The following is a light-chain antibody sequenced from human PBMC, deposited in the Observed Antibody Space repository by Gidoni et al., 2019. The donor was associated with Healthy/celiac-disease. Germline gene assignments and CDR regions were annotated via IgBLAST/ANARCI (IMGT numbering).Light chain of an antibody. CDR2: AAS. CDR3: QQSYSTLIT. V-gene: IGKV1-39*01. J-gene: IGKJ3*01. CDR1: QSISSY. Sequence: DIQITQSPSSLSASVGDRVTITCRASQSISSYLNWYKQKPGKAPKLLIYAASSLQSGVPSRFSGSGSGTDFTLTISSLQPEDFATYYCQQSYSTLITFGPGTKVDIK.